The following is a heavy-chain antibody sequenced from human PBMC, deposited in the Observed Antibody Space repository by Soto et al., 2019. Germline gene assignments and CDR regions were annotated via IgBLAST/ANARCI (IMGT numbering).Heavy chain of an antibody. CDR2: IHYSGST. D-gene: IGHD3-10*01. CDR1: GGSISGYY. Sequence: QVQLQESGPGLVKPSETLSLTCTVSGGSISGYYWSWIRQPPGKGLEWIGYIHYSGSTNYHPSHKSRITISADTSQNQIYLNLRSVPTADTAVYYRACDRGRTRAYYYGMDVWGQGTTVIVSS. CDR3: ACDRGRTRAYYYGMDV. J-gene: IGHJ6*02. V-gene: IGHV4-59*01.